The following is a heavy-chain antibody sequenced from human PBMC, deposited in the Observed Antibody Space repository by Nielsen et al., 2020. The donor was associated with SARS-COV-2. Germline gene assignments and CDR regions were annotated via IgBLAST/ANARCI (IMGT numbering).Heavy chain of an antibody. Sequence: SETLSLTCAVYGGSFSGYYWSWLRQPPGKGLEWIGEINHSGSTNYNPSLKSRVTISVDTSKNQFSLKLSSVTAADTAVYYCASRSRYGSSSGKVNWGQGTLVTVSS. CDR1: GGSFSGYY. CDR2: INHSGST. V-gene: IGHV4-34*01. D-gene: IGHD6-6*01. J-gene: IGHJ4*02. CDR3: ASRSRYGSSSGKVN.